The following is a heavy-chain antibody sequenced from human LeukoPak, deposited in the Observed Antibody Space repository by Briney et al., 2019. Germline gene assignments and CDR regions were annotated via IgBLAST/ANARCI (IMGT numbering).Heavy chain of an antibody. CDR3: AREVGIQLWTTH. V-gene: IGHV3-21*01. CDR2: ISSSSSYI. J-gene: IGHJ4*02. Sequence: PGGSLRLSCAASGFTFGSYSMNWVRQAPGKGLEWVSSISSSSSYIYYADSVKGRFTISRDNAKNSLYLQMNSLRAEDTAVYYCAREVGIQLWTTHWGQGTLVTVSS. D-gene: IGHD5-18*01. CDR1: GFTFGSYS.